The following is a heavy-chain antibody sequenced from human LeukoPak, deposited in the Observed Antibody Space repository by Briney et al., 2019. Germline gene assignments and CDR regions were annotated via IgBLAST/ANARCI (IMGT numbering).Heavy chain of an antibody. V-gene: IGHV1-2*02. CDR3: ARVRMYYDYVWGSYRLFDY. J-gene: IGHJ4*02. CDR1: GYTFTGYY. Sequence: ASVTVSCKASGYTFTGYYMHWVRQAPGQGLEWMGWINPNSGGTNYAQKFQGRVTMTRDTSISTAYMELSRLRSDDTAVYYCARVRMYYDYVWGSYRLFDYWGQGTLVTVSS. CDR2: INPNSGGT. D-gene: IGHD3-16*02.